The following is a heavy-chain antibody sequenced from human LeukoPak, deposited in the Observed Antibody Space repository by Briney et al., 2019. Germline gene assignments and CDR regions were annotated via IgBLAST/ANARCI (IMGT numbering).Heavy chain of an antibody. V-gene: IGHV1-46*01. Sequence: ASVKVSCKASGYTFTSYYTHWVRQAPGQGLEWMGIINPSGGSTSYAQKFQGRVTMTRDTSTSTVYMELSSLRSEDTAVYYCARGTANYDILTGPDYWGQGTLVTASS. J-gene: IGHJ4*02. CDR2: INPSGGST. CDR1: GYTFTSYY. CDR3: ARGTANYDILTGPDY. D-gene: IGHD3-9*01.